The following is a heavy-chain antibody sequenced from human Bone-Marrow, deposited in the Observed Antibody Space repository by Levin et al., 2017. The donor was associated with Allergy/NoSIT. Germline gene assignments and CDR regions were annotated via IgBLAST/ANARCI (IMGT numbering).Heavy chain of an antibody. CDR3: AKWGRAYYGSGCHLDGMDV. CDR1: GFIFENYA. CDR2: ISWNSNDK. Sequence: LSLTCAGSGFIFENYAMHWVRQAPGKGLEWVSGISWNSNDKGYADSVKGRFTISRDNAKNSLYLQMNSLRTEDTALYYCAKWGRAYYGSGCHLDGMDVWGQGTTVTVSS. D-gene: IGHD3-10*01. J-gene: IGHJ6*02. V-gene: IGHV3-9*01.